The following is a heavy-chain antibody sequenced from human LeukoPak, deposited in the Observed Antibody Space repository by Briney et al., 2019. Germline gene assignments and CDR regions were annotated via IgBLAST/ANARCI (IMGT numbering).Heavy chain of an antibody. CDR3: AKRDSSDYYPYYFDY. CDR1: GFTFSSYA. D-gene: IGHD3-22*01. CDR2: INAGGDTT. Sequence: PGGSLRLSCAASGFTFSSYAMNWVRQAPGKGLEWVSAINAGGDTTHYADSVKGRFTISRDNSKNTFYLQMNSLRAEDTAVYYCAKRDSSDYYPYYFDYWGQGTLVTVSS. V-gene: IGHV3-23*01. J-gene: IGHJ4*02.